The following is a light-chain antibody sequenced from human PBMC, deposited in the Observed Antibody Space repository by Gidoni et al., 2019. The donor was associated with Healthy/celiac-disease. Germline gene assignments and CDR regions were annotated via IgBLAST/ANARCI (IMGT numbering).Light chain of an antibody. J-gene: IGKJ1*01. CDR1: QSVSSN. CDR3: QQYNNWWT. V-gene: IGKV3-15*01. Sequence: EIVMTQSPATLSVSPGERATLSCRASQSVSSNLAWYQQKPGQAPRLLIYGASTRATGIPARFSGSGSGTEFTITISSLQSEDFAVYYCQQYNNWWTFXQXTKVEIK. CDR2: GAS.